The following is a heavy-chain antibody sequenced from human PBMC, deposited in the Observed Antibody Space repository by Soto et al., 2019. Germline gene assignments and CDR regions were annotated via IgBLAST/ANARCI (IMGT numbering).Heavy chain of an antibody. CDR1: GGSISSYY. Sequence: QVQLQESGPGLVKPSETLSLTCTVSGGSISSYYWSWIRQPPGKGLEWIGYIYYSGSTNYNPSLKSRVTISVDTSKTHFSLKLSSVTAADTAVYYCASRYGGTLDYWGQGTLVTVSS. CDR2: IYYSGST. J-gene: IGHJ4*02. CDR3: ASRYGGTLDY. D-gene: IGHD4-17*01. V-gene: IGHV4-59*08.